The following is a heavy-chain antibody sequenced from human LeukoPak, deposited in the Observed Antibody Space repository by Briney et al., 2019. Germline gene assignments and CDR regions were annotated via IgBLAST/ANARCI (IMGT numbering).Heavy chain of an antibody. CDR2: INPNSGGT. V-gene: IGHV1-2*02. J-gene: IGHJ3*02. Sequence: ASVKVSCKASGYTFTGYYMHWVRQAPGQRLEWMGWINPNSGGTNYAQKFQGRVTMTRDTSISTAYMELSRLRSDDTAVYYCALSRQLSLHAFDIWGQGTMVTVSS. CDR3: ALSRQLSLHAFDI. CDR1: GYTFTGYY. D-gene: IGHD5-18*01.